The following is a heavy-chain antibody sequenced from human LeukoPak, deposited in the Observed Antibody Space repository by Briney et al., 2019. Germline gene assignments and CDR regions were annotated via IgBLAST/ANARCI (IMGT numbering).Heavy chain of an antibody. CDR1: GGSFSGYY. J-gene: IGHJ6*02. CDR3: ARVKGSTGSGSYFYYYYGMDV. CDR2: INHSGST. Sequence: SETLSLTCAVYGGSFSGYYWSWIRQPPGKGLEWIGEINHSGSTNYNPSLKSRVTISVDTSKNQFSLKLSSVTAADTAVYYCARVKGSTGSGSYFYYYYGMDVWGQGTTVTVSS. V-gene: IGHV4-34*01. D-gene: IGHD3-10*01.